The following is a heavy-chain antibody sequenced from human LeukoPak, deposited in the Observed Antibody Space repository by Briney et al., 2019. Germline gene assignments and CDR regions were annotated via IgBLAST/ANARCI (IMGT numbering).Heavy chain of an antibody. CDR3: AKTTTDYGDYRTY. J-gene: IGHJ4*02. D-gene: IGHD4-17*01. CDR1: GSTFSNYA. Sequence: AGGCLRLSCSVFGSTFSNYAMHWVRQAPGKGLEWVSTISGGGDNTYYADSVRGRFTISRDNSNNTLYLQMTSLRAGDTAVYYCAKTTTDYGDYRTYWGLGTQVTVSS. CDR2: ISGGGDNT. V-gene: IGHV3-23*01.